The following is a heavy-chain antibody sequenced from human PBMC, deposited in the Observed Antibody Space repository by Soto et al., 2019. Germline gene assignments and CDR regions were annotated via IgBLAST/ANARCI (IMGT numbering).Heavy chain of an antibody. CDR2: INDDGDRT. D-gene: IGHD3-3*01. CDR1: GFSFSTYA. CDR3: AREEWTNRRPHLYSGMDV. Sequence: EVQLLESGGGLVQPGGSLKLSCAVSGFSFSTYAMCWVRQAPGKGLEWVSGINDDGDRTYYPDSVKGRFTISRDNSKNTLYLQMNSLRAEDTAVYYCAREEWTNRRPHLYSGMDVWGQGTTVTVSS. V-gene: IGHV3-23*01. J-gene: IGHJ6*02.